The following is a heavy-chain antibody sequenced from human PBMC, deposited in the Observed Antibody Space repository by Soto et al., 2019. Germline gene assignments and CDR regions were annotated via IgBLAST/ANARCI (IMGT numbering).Heavy chain of an antibody. CDR2: ISTDKGKT. J-gene: IGHJ4*02. V-gene: IGHV1-18*01. CDR3: ARAPIGEYKLLYY. CDR1: GYTFTSYG. Sequence: ASVKVSCKTSGYTFTSYGISWVRQAPGQGLEWMGWISTDKGKTNYAQKFQGRVTMTRNTSISTAYMELSSLRSEDTAVYYCARAPIGEYKLLYYWGQGTLVTVSS. D-gene: IGHD2-2*01.